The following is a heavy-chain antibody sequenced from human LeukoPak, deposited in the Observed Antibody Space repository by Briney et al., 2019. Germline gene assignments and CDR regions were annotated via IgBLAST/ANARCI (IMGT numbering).Heavy chain of an antibody. CDR2: INPNSGGT. CDR3: ARPGGASGLGY. D-gene: IGHD1-26*01. CDR1: GYTFTGYY. Sequence: ASVKVSCTASGYTFTGYYMHWVRQAPGQGLEWMGWINPNSGGTNYAQKFQGWVTMTRNTSISTAYMELSSLRSEDTAVYYCARPGGASGLGYWGQGTLVSVSS. V-gene: IGHV1-2*04. J-gene: IGHJ4*02.